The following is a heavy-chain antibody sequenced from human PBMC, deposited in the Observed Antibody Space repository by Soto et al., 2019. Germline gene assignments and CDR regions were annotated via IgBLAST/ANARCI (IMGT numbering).Heavy chain of an antibody. CDR2: IYPGDSDT. V-gene: IGHV5-51*01. D-gene: IGHD2-15*01. Sequence: PGESLKISCKGSGYSFTSYWIGWVRQMPGKGLEWMGIIYPGDSDTRYSPSFQGQVTISADKSISTAYLQWSSLKASDTAVYYCARRQYRCSGGSCYQDYYYGMDVWGQGTTVTVSS. CDR1: GYSFTSYW. J-gene: IGHJ6*02. CDR3: ARRQYRCSGGSCYQDYYYGMDV.